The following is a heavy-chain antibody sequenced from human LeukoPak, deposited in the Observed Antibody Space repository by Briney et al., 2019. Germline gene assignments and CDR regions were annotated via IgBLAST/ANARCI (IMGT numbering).Heavy chain of an antibody. V-gene: IGHV4-59*01. CDR1: GGSISSYY. D-gene: IGHD3-22*01. Sequence: SETLSLTCTVSGGSISSYYWSWIRQPPGKGLEWIGYIYYSGSTNYNPSLKSRVTISVDTSKNQFSLKLSSVTAADTAVYYCARGDYYYDSSGSPAFAFDIWGQGTMVTVS. J-gene: IGHJ3*02. CDR3: ARGDYYYDSSGSPAFAFDI. CDR2: IYYSGST.